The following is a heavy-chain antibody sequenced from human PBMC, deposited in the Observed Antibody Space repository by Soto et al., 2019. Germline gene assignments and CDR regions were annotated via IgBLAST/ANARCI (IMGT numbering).Heavy chain of an antibody. Sequence: SETLSLHCTVSGGSLSRGGYYWSWIRQHPGKGPEWIGYIYYSGSTYYNPSLKSRVTISVDTSKNQFSLKLSSVTAADTAVYYCAREAVAGTSFDVWGQGTTVTVSS. V-gene: IGHV4-31*03. CDR2: IYYSGST. J-gene: IGHJ6*02. D-gene: IGHD6-19*01. CDR1: GGSLSRGGYY. CDR3: AREAVAGTSFDV.